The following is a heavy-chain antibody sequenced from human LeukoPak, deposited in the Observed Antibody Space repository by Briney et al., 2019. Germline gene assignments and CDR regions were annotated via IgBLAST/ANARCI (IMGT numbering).Heavy chain of an antibody. Sequence: GASVKVSCKASGYTFTSYDINWVRQATGQGLEWMGWMNPNSGNTGYAQKFQGRVTMTRNTSISTAYMELSSLRSEDTAVYYCASSRQYSSSWSGAFGYYYYGMDVWGQGTTVTVSS. CDR3: ASSRQYSSSWSGAFGYYYYGMDV. D-gene: IGHD6-13*01. J-gene: IGHJ6*02. CDR2: MNPNSGNT. V-gene: IGHV1-8*01. CDR1: GYTFTSYD.